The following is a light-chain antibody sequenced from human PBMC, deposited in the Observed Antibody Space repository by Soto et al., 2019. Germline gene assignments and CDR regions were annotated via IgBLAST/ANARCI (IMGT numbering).Light chain of an antibody. CDR3: QQYNNWPPPGIT. V-gene: IGKV3-15*01. CDR1: QSVSSN. CDR2: GAS. J-gene: IGKJ5*01. Sequence: IMLTQSPGTLSLSPGERATLSFRASQSVSSNLAWYQQKRGQAPRLLIYGASTRATGIPARFSGSGSGTEFTLTISSLQSEDFAVYHCQQYNNWPPPGITFGQGTRLEI.